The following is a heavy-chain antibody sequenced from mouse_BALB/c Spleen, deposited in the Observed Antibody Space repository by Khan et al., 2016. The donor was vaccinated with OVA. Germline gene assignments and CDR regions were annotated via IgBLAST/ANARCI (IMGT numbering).Heavy chain of an antibody. CDR3: TREYGNYAAMDY. V-gene: IGHV1-4*01. D-gene: IGHD2-10*02. Sequence: QVQLQQSGAELARPGASVKMSCKASGYTFTSYTMHWVKQRPGQGLEWIGYINPSSGYTNYNQKFKDKATLTADRSSSTAYMQLTSLTSEDSAVYYDTREYGNYAAMDYWGQGTSVTVSS. J-gene: IGHJ4*01. CDR2: INPSSGYT. CDR1: GYTFTSYT.